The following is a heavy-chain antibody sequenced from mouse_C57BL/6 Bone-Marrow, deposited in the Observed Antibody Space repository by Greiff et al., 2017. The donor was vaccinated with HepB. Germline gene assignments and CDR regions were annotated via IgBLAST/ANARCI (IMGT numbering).Heavy chain of an antibody. CDR2: INYDGSST. CDR1: GFTFSDYY. D-gene: IGHD4-1*01. V-gene: IGHV5-16*01. Sequence: DVMLVESEGGLVQPGSSMKLSCTASGFTFSDYYMAWVRQVPEKGLEWVANINYDGSSTYYLDSLKSRFIISRDNAKNLLYLQMSSLKSEDTATYYCARVSWAFAYWGQGTLVTVSA. CDR3: ARVSWAFAY. J-gene: IGHJ3*01.